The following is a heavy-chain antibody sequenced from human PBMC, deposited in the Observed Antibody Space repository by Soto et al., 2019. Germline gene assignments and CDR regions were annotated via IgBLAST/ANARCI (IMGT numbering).Heavy chain of an antibody. Sequence: QVHLVESGGGVVQPGGSLRLSCVASGFTFSSYAMHWVRQAPGKGLEWVAVLSNDGSNKDYAASVKDRFTISRDNSKNTLFLQMSSLRAEDTAVSYCAISGNICQQSDYWGQGTLVTVSS. D-gene: IGHD1-1*01. J-gene: IGHJ4*02. CDR3: AISGNICQQSDY. V-gene: IGHV3-30-3*01. CDR2: LSNDGSNK. CDR1: GFTFSSYA.